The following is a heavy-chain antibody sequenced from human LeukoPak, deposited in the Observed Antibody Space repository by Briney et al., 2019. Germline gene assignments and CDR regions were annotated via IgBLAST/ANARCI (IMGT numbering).Heavy chain of an antibody. D-gene: IGHD2-15*01. CDR3: ARAPNQWYCSGGSCFGGFDP. CDR1: GYTFTGYY. J-gene: IGHJ5*02. V-gene: IGHV1-2*04. Sequence: ASVKVSCKASGYTFTGYYMHWVRQAPGQGLEWMGWINPNSGGTNYAQKFQGWVTMTRDTSISTAYMELSRLRSDDTAVYYCARAPNQWYCSGGSCFGGFDPWGQGTLVTVSS. CDR2: INPNSGGT.